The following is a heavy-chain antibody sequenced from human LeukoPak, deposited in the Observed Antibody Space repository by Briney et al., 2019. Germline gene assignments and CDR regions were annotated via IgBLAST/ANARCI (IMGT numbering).Heavy chain of an antibody. CDR3: ATDSGRYYYFDY. Sequence: GGSLRLSCAASGFTFSRYWMGWVRQAPGKGLEWVAFIRYDGSNKYYADSVKGRFTISRDNSKNTLYLQMNSLRAEDTAVYYCATDSGRYYYFDYWGQGTLVTVSS. CDR2: IRYDGSNK. D-gene: IGHD6-19*01. V-gene: IGHV3-30*02. CDR1: GFTFSRYW. J-gene: IGHJ4*02.